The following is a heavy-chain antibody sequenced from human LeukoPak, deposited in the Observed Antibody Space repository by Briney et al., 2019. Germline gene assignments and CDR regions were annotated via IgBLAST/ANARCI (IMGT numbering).Heavy chain of an antibody. CDR2: IYTSGST. CDR1: GGSISSSNW. J-gene: IGHJ4*02. D-gene: IGHD3-22*01. Sequence: SETLSLTCAVSGGSISSSNWWSWVRQPPGKGLEWIGRIYTSGSTNYNPSLKSRVTMSVDTSKNQFSLKLSSVTAADTAVYYCARDRYYYDSSGYYRFDYWGQGTLVTVSS. CDR3: ARDRYYYDSSGYYRFDY. V-gene: IGHV4-4*02.